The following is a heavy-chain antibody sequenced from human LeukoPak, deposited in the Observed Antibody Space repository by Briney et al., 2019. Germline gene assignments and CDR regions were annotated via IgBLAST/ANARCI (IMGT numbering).Heavy chain of an antibody. CDR2: INWNGSST. D-gene: IGHD3-9*01. CDR1: GFTFDDYG. J-gene: IGHJ4*02. V-gene: IGHV3-20*04. Sequence: GGSLRLSCAASGFTFDDYGMSWVRQAPGKGLEWVSGINWNGSSTGYADSVKGRFTISRDNAKNSLYLQMNSLRAEDTALYYCARDLSGDYFDYWGQGTPVTVSS. CDR3: ARDLSGDYFDY.